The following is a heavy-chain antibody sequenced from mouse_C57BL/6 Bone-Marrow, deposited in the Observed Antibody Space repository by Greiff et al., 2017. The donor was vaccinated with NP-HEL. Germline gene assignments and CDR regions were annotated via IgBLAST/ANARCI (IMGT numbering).Heavy chain of an antibody. D-gene: IGHD1-1*01. CDR1: GFTFSSYA. Sequence: EVMLVESGGGLVKPGGSLKLSCAASGFTFSSYAMSWVRQTPEKRLEWVATISDGGSYTYYPDNVKGRFTISRDNAKNNLYLQMSHLKSEDTAMYYCARLLRYPVFDYWGQGTTLTVSS. V-gene: IGHV5-4*03. CDR2: ISDGGSYT. J-gene: IGHJ2*01. CDR3: ARLLRYPVFDY.